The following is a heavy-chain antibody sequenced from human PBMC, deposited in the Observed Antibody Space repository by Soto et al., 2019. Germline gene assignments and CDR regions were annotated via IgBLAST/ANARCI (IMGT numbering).Heavy chain of an antibody. Sequence: ASVKVSCKASGYTFTSYSMHWVRQAPGQRLEWMGWINAGNGNTKYSQKFQGRVTITRDTSASTAYMELSSLRSEDTAVYYCARDLVQTSSGWTYYYYGMDVWGQGTTVTVSS. CDR2: INAGNGNT. V-gene: IGHV1-3*01. CDR3: ARDLVQTSSGWTYYYYGMDV. J-gene: IGHJ6*02. CDR1: GYTFTSYS. D-gene: IGHD6-19*01.